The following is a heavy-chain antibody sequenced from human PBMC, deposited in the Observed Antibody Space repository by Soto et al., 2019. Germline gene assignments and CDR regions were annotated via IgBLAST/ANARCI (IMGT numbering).Heavy chain of an antibody. V-gene: IGHV4-39*01. CDR1: GGSVSSDSYN. J-gene: IGHJ3*02. CDR3: ARCYGNAFDI. CDR2: IYYSGST. D-gene: IGHD2-15*01. Sequence: QLQLQESGPGLVKPSETLSLTCTVSGGSVSSDSYNWAWIRQPPGKGLEWIGTIYYSGSTDYNPSRKNRVTISEDTSNNQFSLKVTSVTAADTAVYYCARCYGNAFDIWGRGATVTVS.